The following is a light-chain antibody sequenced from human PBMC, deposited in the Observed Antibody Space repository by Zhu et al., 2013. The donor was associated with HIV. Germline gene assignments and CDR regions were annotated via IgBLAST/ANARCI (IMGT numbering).Light chain of an antibody. CDR3: MQGKYLPPWT. Sequence: DFVMTQTPLSLSVTPGQPASISCKSSQSLLHSDGKTSLTWYHQKPGQSPQPLIYEVSSRLSGVPDRFSGSGSGTDFTLKISRVEAEDVGIYFCMQGKYLPPWTFGQGTKVEIK. CDR1: QSLLHSDGKTS. V-gene: IGKV2-29*02. J-gene: IGKJ1*01. CDR2: EVS.